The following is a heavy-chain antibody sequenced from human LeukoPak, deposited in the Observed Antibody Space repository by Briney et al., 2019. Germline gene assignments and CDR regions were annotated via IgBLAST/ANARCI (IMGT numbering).Heavy chain of an antibody. J-gene: IGHJ4*02. CDR1: GFTFSSYG. Sequence: GGSLRLSCAASGFTFSSYGMPWLRQAPGKGLEWVAVIWYDGSKIYYADSVKGRFTISRDNSKNTLYLQMDSLRAEDTAVYHCARGYYISSSVFDYWGRGTLVTVSS. CDR2: IWYDGSKI. D-gene: IGHD6-6*01. V-gene: IGHV3-33*01. CDR3: ARGYYISSSVFDY.